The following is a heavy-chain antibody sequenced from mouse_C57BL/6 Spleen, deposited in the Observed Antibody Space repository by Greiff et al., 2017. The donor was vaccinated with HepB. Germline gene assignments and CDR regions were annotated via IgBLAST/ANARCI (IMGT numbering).Heavy chain of an antibody. Sequence: VQLQESGTELVKPGASVKLSCKASGYTFTSYWMHWVKQRPGQGLEWIGNINPSNGGTNYNEKFKSKATLTVDKSSSTAYMQLSSLTSEDSAVYYCARGGGNYVYYAMDYWGQGTSVTVSS. J-gene: IGHJ4*01. V-gene: IGHV1-53*01. D-gene: IGHD2-1*01. CDR1: GYTFTSYW. CDR3: ARGGGNYVYYAMDY. CDR2: INPSNGGT.